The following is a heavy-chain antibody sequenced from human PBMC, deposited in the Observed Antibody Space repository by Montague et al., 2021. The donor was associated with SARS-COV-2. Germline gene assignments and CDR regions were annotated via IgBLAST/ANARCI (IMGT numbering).Heavy chain of an antibody. Sequence: SETLSLTCTVSGGSISSSSYYWGWIRQPPGKGLEWIGSIYYSGSTYYNPSLKSRVTISVDTSKNQFSLKLSSVTAADTAVDYCARVGRQHLVRLSGMDVWGQGTTVTVSS. CDR1: GGSISSSSYY. J-gene: IGHJ6*02. CDR3: ARVGRQHLVRLSGMDV. CDR2: IYYSGST. V-gene: IGHV4-39*07. D-gene: IGHD6-13*01.